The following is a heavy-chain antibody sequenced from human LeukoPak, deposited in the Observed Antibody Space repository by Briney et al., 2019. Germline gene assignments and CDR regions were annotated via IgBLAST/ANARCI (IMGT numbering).Heavy chain of an antibody. D-gene: IGHD6-6*01. Sequence: GESLKISCKGSGYSFTSYWIGWVRQMPGKRLEWMGIIYPGDSDTRYSPSFQGQVTISADKSISTACLQWSSLKASGTAMYYCARPLSIAAHYDAFDIWGQGTMVTVSS. CDR2: IYPGDSDT. CDR3: ARPLSIAAHYDAFDI. V-gene: IGHV5-51*01. CDR1: GYSFTSYW. J-gene: IGHJ3*02.